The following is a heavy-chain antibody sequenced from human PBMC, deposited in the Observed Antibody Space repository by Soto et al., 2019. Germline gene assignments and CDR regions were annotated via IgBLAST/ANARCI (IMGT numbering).Heavy chain of an antibody. V-gene: IGHV4-59*01. D-gene: IGHD6-19*01. CDR3: ARGVKYSSGWLWYYFDY. J-gene: IGHJ4*02. Sequence: SETLSLTCTVPGGSISSYYWSWIRQPPGKGLEWIGYIYYSGSTNYNPSLKSRVTISVDTSKNQFSLKLSSVTAADTAVYYCARGVKYSSGWLWYYFDYWGQGTLVTVSS. CDR2: IYYSGST. CDR1: GGSISSYY.